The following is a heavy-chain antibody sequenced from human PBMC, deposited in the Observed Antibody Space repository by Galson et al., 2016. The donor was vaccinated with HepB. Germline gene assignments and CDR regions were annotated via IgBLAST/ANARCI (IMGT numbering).Heavy chain of an antibody. J-gene: IGHJ6*02. CDR2: ISYDGSNK. Sequence: SLRLSCAASGFTFSSDGMHWVRQAPGKGLEWVAVISYDGSNKNYADSVKGRFTISRDNSKDTLYLQMNSLRAEDTAVYYCAKDSASSSFHYYTMDVWGQGTTVTVSS. D-gene: IGHD6-13*01. CDR3: AKDSASSSFHYYTMDV. CDR1: GFTFSSDG. V-gene: IGHV3-30*18.